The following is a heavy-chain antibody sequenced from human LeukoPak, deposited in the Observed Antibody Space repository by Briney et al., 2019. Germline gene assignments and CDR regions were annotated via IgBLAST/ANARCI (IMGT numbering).Heavy chain of an antibody. CDR3: ARLSDYYDSSGYYYYFDY. Sequence: PSEPLSLTCTVSGGSISSSSYYWGWIRQPPGKGLEWIGSIYYSGSTYYNPSLKSRVTISVDTSKNQFSLKLSSVTAADTAVYYCARLSDYYDSSGYYYYFDYWGQGTLVTVSS. CDR1: GGSISSSSYY. D-gene: IGHD3-22*01. J-gene: IGHJ4*02. V-gene: IGHV4-39*01. CDR2: IYYSGST.